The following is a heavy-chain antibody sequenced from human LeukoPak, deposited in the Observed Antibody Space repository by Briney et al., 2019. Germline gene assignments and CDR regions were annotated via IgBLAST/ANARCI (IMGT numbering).Heavy chain of an antibody. CDR2: IIPIFGTA. J-gene: IGHJ4*02. CDR1: GGTFSSYA. D-gene: IGHD1-26*01. CDR3: VTPIRAGIVGATTGFDY. Sequence: SVKVSCKAPGGTFSSYAISWVRQAPGQGLEWMGGIIPIFGTANYAQKFQGRVTITADESTSTAYMELSSLRSEDTAVYYCVTPIRAGIVGATTGFDYWGQGTLVTVSS. V-gene: IGHV1-69*13.